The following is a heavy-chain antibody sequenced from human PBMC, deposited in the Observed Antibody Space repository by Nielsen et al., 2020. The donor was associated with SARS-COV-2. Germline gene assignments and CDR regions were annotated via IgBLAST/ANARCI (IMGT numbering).Heavy chain of an antibody. CDR3: ARGQRESYCSGGSCYSYFDY. V-gene: IGHV4-59*01. CDR2: IHYTGST. J-gene: IGHJ4*02. Sequence: WIRQPPGKGLEWMGYIHYTGSTNYNPSLKSRATISVDMSKNQISLKLSSVTAADTAVYYCARGQRESYCSGGSCYSYFDYWGQGTLVTVSS. D-gene: IGHD2-15*01.